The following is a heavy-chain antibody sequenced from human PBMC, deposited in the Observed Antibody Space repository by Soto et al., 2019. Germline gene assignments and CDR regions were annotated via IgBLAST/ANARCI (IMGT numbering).Heavy chain of an antibody. V-gene: IGHV1-58*01. CDR2: IVVGSGNT. J-gene: IGHJ4*02. Sequence: SVKVSCKASGFTVTSSAVQWVRQARGQRLEWIGWIVVGSGNTNYAQKFQERVTITRDMSTSTAYMELSSLRSEDTAVYYCAADLLGGYYGSGNVAYWGQGTLVTVSS. CDR3: AADLLGGYYGSGNVAY. CDR1: GFTVTSSA. D-gene: IGHD3-10*01.